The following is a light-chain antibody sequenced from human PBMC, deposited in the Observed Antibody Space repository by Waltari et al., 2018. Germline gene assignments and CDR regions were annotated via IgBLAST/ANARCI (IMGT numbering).Light chain of an antibody. V-gene: IGKV1-39*01. J-gene: IGKJ4*01. CDR1: QNINKY. Sequence: DIQMTQSPSSLSASVGDRVNITCRASQNINKYLNWYQQKPGKAPQYLIYATSTLESGVPSRFTGSGAGTDFTLTIRSLQPEDFASYYCQQSYTTPLTFGGGTKVEVK. CDR2: ATS. CDR3: QQSYTTPLT.